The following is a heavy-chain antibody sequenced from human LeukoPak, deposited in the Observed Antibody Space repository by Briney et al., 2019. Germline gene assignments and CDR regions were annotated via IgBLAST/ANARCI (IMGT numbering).Heavy chain of an antibody. D-gene: IGHD2-8*01. V-gene: IGHV3-30*09. CDR1: GFTFSSYW. J-gene: IGHJ3*02. Sequence: GGSLRLSCAASGFTFSSYWMSWVRQAPDKGLEWVAVISDSGGQKFYPDSVKGRIVISRDTSKNTLYLEMNSLRAEDTAQYFCARDYCTNGVCYGLSAFDIWGQGTTVTVSS. CDR2: ISDSGGQK. CDR3: ARDYCTNGVCYGLSAFDI.